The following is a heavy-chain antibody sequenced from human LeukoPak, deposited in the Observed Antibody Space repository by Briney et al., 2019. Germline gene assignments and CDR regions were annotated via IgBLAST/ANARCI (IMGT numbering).Heavy chain of an antibody. CDR1: GGSISSYY. CDR2: IYHSGST. J-gene: IGHJ5*02. D-gene: IGHD4-17*01. V-gene: IGHV4-59*04. CDR3: AAMTTVTTSFDP. Sequence: SETLSLTCTVSGGSISSYYWSWIRQPPGKGLEWIGSIYHSGSTYYNPSLKSRVTISVDTSKNQFSLKLSSVTAADTAVYYCAAMTTVTTSFDPWGQGTLVTVSS.